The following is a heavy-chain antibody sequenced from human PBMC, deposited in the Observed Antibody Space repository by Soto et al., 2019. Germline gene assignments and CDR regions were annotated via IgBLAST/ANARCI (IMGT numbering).Heavy chain of an antibody. CDR2: ISESGGST. CDR3: AKDKPGTTAFDI. CDR1: GFTFRSYA. Sequence: QPGGSLRLSCAGSGFTFRSYAMSWVRQAPGKGLEWVSAISESGGSTYYADSVKGRFTISRDNSKNTLYLQMNSLRAEDTAAYYCAKDKPGTTAFDIWGRGTLVTVS. V-gene: IGHV3-23*01. D-gene: IGHD1-1*01. J-gene: IGHJ3*02.